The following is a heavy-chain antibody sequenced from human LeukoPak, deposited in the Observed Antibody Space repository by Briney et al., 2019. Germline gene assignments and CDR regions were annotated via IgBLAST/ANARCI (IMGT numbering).Heavy chain of an antibody. CDR3: AKWPEGATPKFHH. Sequence: PGGSLRLSCAASGFTFSSYAMSWVRQAPGKGLEAPGKGLEWVSTISASGHATYYPASVRGRFTISRDNSKSTLHLQMDSLRAEDSALYYCAKWPEGATPKFHHWGQGTLVTVSS. J-gene: IGHJ4*02. D-gene: IGHD1-26*01. CDR2: ISASGHAT. CDR1: GFTFSSYA. V-gene: IGHV3-23*01.